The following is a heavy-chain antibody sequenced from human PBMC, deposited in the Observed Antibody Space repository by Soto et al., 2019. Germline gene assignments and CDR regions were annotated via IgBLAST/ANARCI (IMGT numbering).Heavy chain of an antibody. CDR2: IIPIFGTA. J-gene: IGHJ4*02. Sequence: QVQLVQSGAEVKKPGSSVKVSCKASGGTFSSYSINWVRQAPGQGLEWMGEIIPIFGTANYAQKFQGRVTITADESTSTAYMELSSLRSEDTSVYCCARDGGRHCGGIDYWGQGTLVTVSS. CDR3: ARDGGRHCGGIDY. D-gene: IGHD1-26*01. CDR1: GGTFSSYS. V-gene: IGHV1-69*01.